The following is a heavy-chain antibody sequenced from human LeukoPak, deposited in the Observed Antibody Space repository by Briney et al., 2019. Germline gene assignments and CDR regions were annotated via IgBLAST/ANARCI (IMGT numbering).Heavy chain of an antibody. CDR2: IFDNENT. CDR3: ARVSLTTTARAFDI. CDR1: SGSLTSGGKS. J-gene: IGHJ3*02. Sequence: SETLSLTCTVSSGSLTSGGKSWSWIRQPPGRGLEWLGNIFDNENTINNPSLRSLLTISLDTSKSQFSLKLTSVTAADTAIYYCARVSLTTTARAFDIWGQGTMVTASS. D-gene: IGHD1-14*01. V-gene: IGHV4-30-4*07.